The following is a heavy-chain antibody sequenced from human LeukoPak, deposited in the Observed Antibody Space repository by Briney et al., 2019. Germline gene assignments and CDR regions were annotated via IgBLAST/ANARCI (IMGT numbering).Heavy chain of an antibody. CDR1: GYTFTSYG. V-gene: IGHV1-18*01. CDR3: ARDQGGRLCGVVPRHAFDI. J-gene: IGHJ3*02. D-gene: IGHD3-3*01. CDR2: ISAYNGNT. Sequence: ASVKVSCTASGYTFTSYGMSWVRQAPGQGLEWMGWISAYNGNTNYAETLQGRVTMTTDTSTSTAYMELRSLRSDVTAVYYCARDQGGRLCGVVPRHAFDIWGQGTMVTVSS.